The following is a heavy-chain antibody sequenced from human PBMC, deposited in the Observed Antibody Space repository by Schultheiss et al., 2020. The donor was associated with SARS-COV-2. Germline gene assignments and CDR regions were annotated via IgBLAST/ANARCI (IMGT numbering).Heavy chain of an antibody. CDR1: GFTFSNAW. CDR3: ARDAHSSSWYWDRAYLDAFDI. Sequence: GGSLRLSCAASGFTFSNAWMSWVRQAPGKGLEWVSSISSSSSYIYYADSVKGRFTISRDNAKNSLYLQMNSLRAEDTAVYYCARDAHSSSWYWDRAYLDAFDIWGQGTMVTVSS. J-gene: IGHJ3*02. V-gene: IGHV3-21*04. CDR2: ISSSSSYI. D-gene: IGHD6-13*01.